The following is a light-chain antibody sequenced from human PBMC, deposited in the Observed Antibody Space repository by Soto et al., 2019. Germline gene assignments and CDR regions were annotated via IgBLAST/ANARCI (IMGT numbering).Light chain of an antibody. CDR1: QSVSSN. CDR2: GAS. V-gene: IGKV3-15*01. CDR3: QQYNNWRMYT. J-gene: IGKJ2*01. Sequence: EIVMTQSPPTLSVSPGERATLSCRASQSVSSNLAWYQQKPGQAPRLLIYGASTRATGIPARFSGSGSGTEFTLTISSLQSEDFAVYYCQQYNNWRMYTFGQGTKLEIK.